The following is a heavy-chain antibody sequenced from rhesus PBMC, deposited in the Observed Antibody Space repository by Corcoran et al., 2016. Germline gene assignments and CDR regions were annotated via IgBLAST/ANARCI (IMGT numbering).Heavy chain of an antibody. CDR3: ATTPG. V-gene: IGHV1S2*01. J-gene: IGHJ4*01. Sequence: QVQLVQSGAEVKKPGSSVKVSCKASGYTFTDSYMTWVRQALRQGLEWLGWINPYNGNTKYAQKFQGRVTMTRDTSTSTAYMELSSLRSEDTAVYYCATTPGWGQGVLVTVSS. D-gene: IGHD2-39*01. CDR1: GYTFTDSY. CDR2: INPYNGNT.